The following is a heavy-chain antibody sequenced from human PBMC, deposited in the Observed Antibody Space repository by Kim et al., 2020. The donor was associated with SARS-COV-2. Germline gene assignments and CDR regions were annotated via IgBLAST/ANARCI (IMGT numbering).Heavy chain of an antibody. CDR3: ARRDGYNGNAFDI. Sequence: SETLSLTCTVSGGSISSYYWSWIRQPPGKGLEWIGYIYYSGNTNYNPSLKSRVTISVDTSKNQFSLKLSSVTAADTAVYYCARRDGYNGNAFDIWGQGTMVTVSS. D-gene: IGHD5-12*01. V-gene: IGHV4-59*08. J-gene: IGHJ3*02. CDR2: IYYSGNT. CDR1: GGSISSYY.